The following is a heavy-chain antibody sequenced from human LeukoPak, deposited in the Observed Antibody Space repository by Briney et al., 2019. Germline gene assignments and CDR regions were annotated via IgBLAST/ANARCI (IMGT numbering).Heavy chain of an antibody. V-gene: IGHV3-21*01. CDR3: AELGITMIGGV. CDR2: ITSSGRYI. CDR1: GFTFSSYS. D-gene: IGHD3-10*02. Sequence: GGSLRLSCAASGFTFSSYSMNWVRQAPGKGLEWVSSITSSGRYIYYADSVKGRFTISRDNSENSLYLQMNSLRAEDTAVYYCAELGITMIGGVWGKGTTVTISS. J-gene: IGHJ6*04.